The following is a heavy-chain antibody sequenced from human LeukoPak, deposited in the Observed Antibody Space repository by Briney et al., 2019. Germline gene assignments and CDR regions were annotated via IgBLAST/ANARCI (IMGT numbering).Heavy chain of an antibody. D-gene: IGHD1-26*01. CDR1: GFTFDDYA. CDR3: AKDRGGSYPLYMDV. Sequence: GGSLRLSCAASGFTFDDYAMHWVRQAPGKGLEWVSGISWDSGSIGYADSVKGRFTISRDNAKNSLYLQMNSLRAEDMALYYCAKDRGGSYPLYMDVWGKGTTVTVSS. V-gene: IGHV3-9*03. J-gene: IGHJ6*03. CDR2: ISWDSGSI.